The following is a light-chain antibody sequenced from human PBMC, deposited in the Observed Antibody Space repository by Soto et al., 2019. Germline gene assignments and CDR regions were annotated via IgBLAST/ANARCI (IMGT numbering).Light chain of an antibody. J-gene: IGLJ1*01. CDR1: SSDVGGYNY. V-gene: IGLV2-8*01. CDR3: SSYAGSIHYV. Sequence: QSALTQPPSASGSPGQSVTISCTGTSSDVGGYNYVSWYQQHPGKAPKLMIYEVSQRPSGAPDRFSGSKSGNTASLTVSGLQAEDEADYYCSSYAGSIHYVFGTGTKVTVL. CDR2: EVS.